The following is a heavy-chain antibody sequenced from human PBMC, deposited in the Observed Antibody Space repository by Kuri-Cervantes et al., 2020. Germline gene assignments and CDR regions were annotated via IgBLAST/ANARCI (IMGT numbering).Heavy chain of an antibody. CDR2: ISYDGSNK. Sequence: GESLKISCAASGFTFSSYAMHWVRQAPGKGLEWVAVISYDGSNKYYADSVKGRFTISRDNSKNTLYLQMNSLRAEDTAVYYCATKVGYCSGGSCSNGSYFDHWGQGTLVTVSS. CDR1: GFTFSSYA. J-gene: IGHJ4*02. V-gene: IGHV3-30-3*01. D-gene: IGHD2-15*01. CDR3: ATKVGYCSGGSCSNGSYFDH.